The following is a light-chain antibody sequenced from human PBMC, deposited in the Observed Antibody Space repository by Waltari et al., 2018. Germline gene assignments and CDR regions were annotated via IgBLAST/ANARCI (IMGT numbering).Light chain of an antibody. J-gene: IGLJ2*01. CDR2: QDN. CDR3: QVWDTSAV. Sequence: SLEVTQSAPLSVSPGQTASVTCSGENLGDKYVSWYQPRPGQPPTLVIYQDNKRPPGIPERFSGSNSGNTATLTISGTQALDEGDYHCQVWDTSAVFGGGTKLTVL. V-gene: IGLV3-1*01. CDR1: NLGDKY.